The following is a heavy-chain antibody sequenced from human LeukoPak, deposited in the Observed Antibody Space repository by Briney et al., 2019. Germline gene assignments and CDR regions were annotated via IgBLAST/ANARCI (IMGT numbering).Heavy chain of an antibody. V-gene: IGHV1-2*02. CDR1: GYTFTGYY. CDR2: INPNSGGT. J-gene: IGHJ4*02. CDR3: ARGRYWSGYEFPTRGQWLEDY. Sequence: GASVKVSCKASGYTFTGYYMHWVRQAPGQGLEWMGWINPNSGGTNYAQKFQGRVTMTRDTSISTAYMELSSLRSEDTAVYYCARGRYWSGYEFPTRGQWLEDYWGQGTLVTVSS. D-gene: IGHD5-12*01.